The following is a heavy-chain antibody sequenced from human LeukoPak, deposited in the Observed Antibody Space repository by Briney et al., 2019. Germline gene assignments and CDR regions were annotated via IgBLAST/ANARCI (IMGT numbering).Heavy chain of an antibody. V-gene: IGHV3-30*02. J-gene: IGHJ4*02. Sequence: GGSLRLSCAASGFTFSSYGMHWVRQAPGKGLEWVAVIWYDGSNKYYADSVKGRFTISRDNSKNTLYLQMNSLRAEDTALYYCAKDMGYSSSWFDYWGQGTLVTVSS. D-gene: IGHD6-13*01. CDR3: AKDMGYSSSWFDY. CDR1: GFTFSSYG. CDR2: IWYDGSNK.